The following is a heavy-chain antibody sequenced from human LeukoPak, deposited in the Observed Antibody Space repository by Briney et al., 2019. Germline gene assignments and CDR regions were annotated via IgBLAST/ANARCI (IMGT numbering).Heavy chain of an antibody. V-gene: IGHV1-2*02. CDR2: INPKSGGT. CDR1: GYTFTSYL. J-gene: IGHJ4*02. CDR3: TRGDIVETAGGGFDY. D-gene: IGHD3-16*02. Sequence: ASVKVSCKASGYTFTSYLISWVRQVPGQGLEWMGWINPKSGGTNSAPKFQGGVTMTRDTSISTAYLELSRLKSDDTAVYYCTRGDIVETAGGGFDYWGQGTLVTVSS.